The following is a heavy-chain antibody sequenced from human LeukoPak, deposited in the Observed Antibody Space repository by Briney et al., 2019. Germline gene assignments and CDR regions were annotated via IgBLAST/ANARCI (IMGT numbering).Heavy chain of an antibody. CDR1: GFTFSSYA. J-gene: IGHJ4*02. CDR3: AKDPRAIPLEPDPFDY. D-gene: IGHD2-2*02. Sequence: PGGSLRLSCAASGFTFSSYAMSWVRQAPGKGLEWVSAISGSGGSTYYADSVKGRFTISRDNSKNTLYLQMNSLRAEDTAVYYCAKDPRAIPLEPDPFDYWGQGTLVTVSS. CDR2: ISGSGGST. V-gene: IGHV3-23*01.